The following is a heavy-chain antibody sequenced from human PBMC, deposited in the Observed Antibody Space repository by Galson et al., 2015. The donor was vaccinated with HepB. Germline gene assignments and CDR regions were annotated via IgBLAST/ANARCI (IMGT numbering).Heavy chain of an antibody. Sequence: SVKVSCKASGYKFITYAINWVRQAPGQGLEWLGWISAYNGNTNYAPKLQGRMTMTTDTSTSTAYMELRSLRSDDTAVYYCARDSVAARPGWFDLWGQGTLVSVSS. CDR3: ARDSVAARPGWFDL. V-gene: IGHV1-18*01. CDR1: GYKFITYA. J-gene: IGHJ5*02. D-gene: IGHD6-6*01. CDR2: ISAYNGNT.